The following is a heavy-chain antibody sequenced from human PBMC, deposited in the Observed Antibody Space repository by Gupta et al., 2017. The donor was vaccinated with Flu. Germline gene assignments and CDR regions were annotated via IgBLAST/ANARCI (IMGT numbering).Heavy chain of an antibody. CDR1: GYTFTSYY. V-gene: IGHV1-46*01. Sequence: QVQLVQSGAEVKKPGAAVKVSCKASGYTFTSYYMHWVRQAPGQGLEWMGIINPSGGSTSYAQKFQGRVTMTRDTSTSTVYMELSSLRSEDTAVYYCARSRGSNWFDPWGQGTLVTVSS. J-gene: IGHJ5*02. CDR3: ARSRGSNWFDP. D-gene: IGHD3-10*01. CDR2: INPSGGST.